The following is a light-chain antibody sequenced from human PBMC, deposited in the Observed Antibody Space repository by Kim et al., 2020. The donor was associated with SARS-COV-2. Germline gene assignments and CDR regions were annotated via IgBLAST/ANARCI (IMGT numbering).Light chain of an antibody. CDR3: HQYSGGGT. J-gene: IGKJ1*01. CDR2: KAS. Sequence: AASVGDRVTITCRASQSISDWLAWYQQKPGKAPNLLIYKASTLRSGVPSRFSGSGSGTEFTLTINSLQPDDFATYYCHQYSGGGTFGQGTKVDIK. CDR1: QSISDW. V-gene: IGKV1-5*03.